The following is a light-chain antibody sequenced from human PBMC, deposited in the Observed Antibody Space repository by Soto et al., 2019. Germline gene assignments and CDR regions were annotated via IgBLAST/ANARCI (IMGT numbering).Light chain of an antibody. Sequence: EIVLTQSPGTLSLSPGERATLSSRASQDINSRYLAWYQQKPGQAPRLLIYGTSSRATGIPDRFSGSGSGTDFTLTISRLEPEDFAVYYCQQFGSSPGFTFGPGTKVDIK. V-gene: IGKV3-20*01. CDR1: QDINSRY. J-gene: IGKJ3*01. CDR2: GTS. CDR3: QQFGSSPGFT.